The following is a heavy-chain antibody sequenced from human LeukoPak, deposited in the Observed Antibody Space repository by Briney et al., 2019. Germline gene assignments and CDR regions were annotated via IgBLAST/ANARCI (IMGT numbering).Heavy chain of an antibody. Sequence: SETLSLTCTVSGGSISSYYWSWIRQPPGKGLEWTGYIYYTGSTTYNPSLKSRVTISLDTSKNQFSLKLSSVTAADTAVYYCARQGDRRMTMVRGLENNWFDPWGQGTLVTVSS. V-gene: IGHV4-59*08. CDR3: ARQGDRRMTMVRGLENNWFDP. D-gene: IGHD3-10*01. CDR2: IYYTGST. CDR1: GGSISSYY. J-gene: IGHJ5*02.